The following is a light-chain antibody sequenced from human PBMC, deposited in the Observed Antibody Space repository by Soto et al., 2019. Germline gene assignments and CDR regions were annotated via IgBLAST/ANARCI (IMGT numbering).Light chain of an antibody. V-gene: IGKV1-5*01. J-gene: IGKJ1*01. CDR1: QSISSW. Sequence: DIQMTQSPSTLSASVGDRVTITCRASQSISSWLAWYEQKPGKAPKLLIYEASSLESGVPSRLSGSVSGIEFTLTISSLQPDDCAAHYCQQYNSYPRTFGQGTKVDIK. CDR2: EAS. CDR3: QQYNSYPRT.